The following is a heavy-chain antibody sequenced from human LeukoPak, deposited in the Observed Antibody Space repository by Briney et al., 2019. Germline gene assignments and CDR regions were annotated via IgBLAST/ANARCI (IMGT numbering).Heavy chain of an antibody. J-gene: IGHJ4*02. Sequence: GGSLRLSCAASGFTVSGNYMSWVRQAPGKGLEWVSASYSDGSTHYADSVRGRFTISRDNSKNTLYLQMNSLRAEDTAVYYCARAPYSGSYHFDYWGQGTLVTVSS. CDR3: ARAPYSGSYHFDY. CDR2: SYSDGST. V-gene: IGHV3-66*01. CDR1: GFTVSGNY. D-gene: IGHD1-26*01.